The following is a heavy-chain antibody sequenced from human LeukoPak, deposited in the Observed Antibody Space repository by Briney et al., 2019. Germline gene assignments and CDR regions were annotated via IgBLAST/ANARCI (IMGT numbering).Heavy chain of an antibody. CDR2: TSSSSSYI. V-gene: IGHV3-21*01. J-gene: IGHJ6*02. CDR1: GFTSSSYN. CDR3: ARDQYYGMDV. Sequence: SGGSLRLSCAASGFTSSSYNMNWVRQAPGKGLEWVSSTSSSSSYIYYADSVKGRFTISRDNAKNSLYLQMNSLRAEDTAVYYCARDQYYGMDVWGQGTTVTVSS.